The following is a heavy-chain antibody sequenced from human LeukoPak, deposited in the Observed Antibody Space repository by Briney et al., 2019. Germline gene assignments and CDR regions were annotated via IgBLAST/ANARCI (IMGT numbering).Heavy chain of an antibody. CDR1: GYTFTTYW. V-gene: IGHV5-51*01. Sequence: GASLQISCKASGYTFTTYWIGWVRQLPGKGLEWMGIVYGDDSDTRYSPSFQGQVTISADKSTTTAYLQWSSLKASDTAIYYCARRGIRDGYNYADYWGQGTLVTVSS. CDR2: VYGDDSDT. CDR3: ARRGIRDGYNYADY. J-gene: IGHJ4*02. D-gene: IGHD5-24*01.